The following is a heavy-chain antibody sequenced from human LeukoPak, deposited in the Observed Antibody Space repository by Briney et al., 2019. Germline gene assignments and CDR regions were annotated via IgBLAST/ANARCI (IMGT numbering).Heavy chain of an antibody. Sequence: GGSLRLSCAASGFTFSSYHWVRQAPGKGLVWVSRINSDGSSTDYADSVKGRFTISRDHAKNTLYLQMDSLRAEDTAVYYCSRDLEAAADPLDYWGQGTLVTVSS. CDR3: SRDLEAAADPLDY. D-gene: IGHD6-13*01. J-gene: IGHJ4*02. CDR1: GFTFSSY. V-gene: IGHV3-74*01. CDR2: INSDGSST.